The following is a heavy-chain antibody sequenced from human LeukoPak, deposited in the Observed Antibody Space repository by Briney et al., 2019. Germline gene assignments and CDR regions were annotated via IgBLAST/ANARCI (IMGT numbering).Heavy chain of an antibody. Sequence: GGSLRLSCAASGFTFSHYAMSWVRQAPGKGLEWVSGISGSGGSTYYADSVEGRFTISRDNSKNMVNLQMNSLRDEDTAVYYCAKDRAAYCSGGSCHPLDYWGQGTLVTVSS. CDR2: ISGSGGST. CDR3: AKDRAAYCSGGSCHPLDY. CDR1: GFTFSHYA. J-gene: IGHJ4*02. V-gene: IGHV3-23*01. D-gene: IGHD2-15*01.